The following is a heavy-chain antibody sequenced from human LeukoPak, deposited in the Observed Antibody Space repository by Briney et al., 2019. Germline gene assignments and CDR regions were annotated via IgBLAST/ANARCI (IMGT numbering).Heavy chain of an antibody. CDR3: AGDVCSSTNCYFDY. D-gene: IGHD2-2*01. V-gene: IGHV3-21*01. Sequence: GVSLRLSCTASGFTFSNYNMNWVRQAPGQGLEWVSSISSSSTYIYYADSVRGRFTLSRDDAKNSLSLQMNSLTAEDTAVYYCAGDVCSSTNCYFDYWGQGTLVTVSS. CDR2: ISSSSTYI. J-gene: IGHJ4*02. CDR1: GFTFSNYN.